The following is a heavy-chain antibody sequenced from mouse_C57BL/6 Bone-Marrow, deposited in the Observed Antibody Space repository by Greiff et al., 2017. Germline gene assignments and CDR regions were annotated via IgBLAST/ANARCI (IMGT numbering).Heavy chain of an antibody. Sequence: QVQLQQSGAELARPGASVKMSCKASGYTFTSYTMHWVKQRPGQGLEWIGYINPSSGYTKYNQKFKDKATLTADKSSSTAYMQLSSLTSDDSAVYYCAREEDYYGSSLAWFAYWGQGTLVTVSA. CDR1: GYTFTSYT. D-gene: IGHD1-1*01. V-gene: IGHV1-4*01. CDR2: INPSSGYT. CDR3: AREEDYYGSSLAWFAY. J-gene: IGHJ3*01.